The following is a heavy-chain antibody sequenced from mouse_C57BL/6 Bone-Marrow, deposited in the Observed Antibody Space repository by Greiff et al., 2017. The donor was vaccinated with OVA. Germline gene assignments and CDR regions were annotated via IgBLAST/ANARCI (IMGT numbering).Heavy chain of an antibody. CDR1: GFNIKDDY. CDR3: TLHYYGSSSVDY. J-gene: IGHJ2*01. D-gene: IGHD1-1*01. CDR2: IDPENGDT. Sequence: VQLQQSGAELVRPGASVKLSCTASGFNIKDDYMHWVKQRPEQGLEWIGWIDPENGDTEYASKFQGKATITADTTSNTAYLQLSSLTSEDTAVYYYTLHYYGSSSVDYWGQGTTLTVSS. V-gene: IGHV14-4*01.